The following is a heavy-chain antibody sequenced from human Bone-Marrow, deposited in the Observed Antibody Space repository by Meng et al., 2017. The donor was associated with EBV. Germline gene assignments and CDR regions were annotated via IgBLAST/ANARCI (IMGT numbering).Heavy chain of an antibody. Sequence: EVQLVESGGXLVKLGGXMRRACAASGFIFSTYSMNWVRQGPGKGLEWVSSISSSSGDIQYADSVKGRFTISRDNAKNSLYLQMNSLRAEDTAVYYCARPLYGSGSFRFDYGGQGTLVTVSS. CDR2: ISSSSGDI. CDR3: ARPLYGSGSFRFDY. CDR1: GFIFSTYS. J-gene: IGHJ4*02. D-gene: IGHD3-10*01. V-gene: IGHV3-21*01.